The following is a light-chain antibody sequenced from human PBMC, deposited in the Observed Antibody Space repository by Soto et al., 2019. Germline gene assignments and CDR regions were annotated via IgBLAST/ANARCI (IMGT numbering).Light chain of an antibody. V-gene: IGKV1-39*01. J-gene: IGKJ1*01. Sequence: DIQLTQSPASLSASAGDRATITSRASQSISSYLNWYQQNPGKAPKLLIYAASSLQSGVPARFSGSGSGTDFTLTISSLEPEDFAAYYCQQYDSSSGTFGQGTKVDIK. CDR3: QQYDSSSGT. CDR1: QSISSY. CDR2: AAS.